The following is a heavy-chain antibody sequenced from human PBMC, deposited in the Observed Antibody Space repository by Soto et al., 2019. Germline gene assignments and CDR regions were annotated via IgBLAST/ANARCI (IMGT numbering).Heavy chain of an antibody. Sequence: QVQLQESGPGLVKPSQTLSLTCSVSGESINSGGYYWSWIRHHPGKGLEWIGYIYDSESAYYNPSLKSRVTNSMDTSKNHFAMRLSSVTAADTAVYYCARASSSSSAADYWGQGTQVTVSS. CDR3: ARASSSSSAADY. V-gene: IGHV4-31*03. CDR1: GESINSGGYY. D-gene: IGHD6-6*01. J-gene: IGHJ4*02. CDR2: IYDSESA.